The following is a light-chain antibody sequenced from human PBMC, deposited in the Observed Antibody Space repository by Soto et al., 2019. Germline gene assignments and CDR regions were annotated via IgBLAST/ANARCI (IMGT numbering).Light chain of an antibody. CDR3: QQGSSWLCT. J-gene: IGKJ1*01. CDR1: QGISSN. Sequence: EIVLTQSPATLSLSPGERVTLSCRASQGISSNLAWYQQKPGQAPRLLIYDASNRATGIPARFSGSGSGTDFTLSISSLEPEHFAVYYCQQGSSWLCTFGEGTKVEIK. V-gene: IGKV3-11*01. CDR2: DAS.